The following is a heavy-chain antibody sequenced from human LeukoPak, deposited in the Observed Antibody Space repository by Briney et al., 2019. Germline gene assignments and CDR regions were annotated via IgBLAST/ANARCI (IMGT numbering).Heavy chain of an antibody. CDR3: ARHPTPYGGGVSCNYYYAMDV. J-gene: IGHJ6*02. CDR1: GGSISSYS. Sequence: SETLSLTCSVSGGSISSYSWSWIRQPPGRGLEWIGYIYYSGTPTYNPSLKSRVTISLDTSKNRFSLKLSSVTAADTAVYYCARHPTPYGGGVSCNYYYAMDVWGRGTTVTVSS. D-gene: IGHD2-15*01. CDR2: IYYSGTP. V-gene: IGHV4-59*08.